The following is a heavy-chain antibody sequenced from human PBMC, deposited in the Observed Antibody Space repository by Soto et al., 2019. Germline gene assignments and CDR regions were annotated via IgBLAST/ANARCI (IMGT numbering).Heavy chain of an antibody. CDR2: ISGSGGST. CDR1: GFTFSSCA. V-gene: IGHV3-23*01. J-gene: IGHJ3*02. Sequence: GGSLRLSCAASGFTFSSCAMSWVRQAPGKGLEWVSAISGSGGSTYYADSVKGRFTISRDNSKNTLYLQMNSLRAEDTAVYYCAKDGVYDILTGYPPSDAFDIWGQGTMVTVSS. CDR3: AKDGVYDILTGYPPSDAFDI. D-gene: IGHD3-9*01.